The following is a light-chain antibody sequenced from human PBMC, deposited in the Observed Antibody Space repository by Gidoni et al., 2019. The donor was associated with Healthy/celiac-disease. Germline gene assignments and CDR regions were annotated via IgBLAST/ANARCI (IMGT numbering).Light chain of an antibody. CDR3: SSYTSSSLYV. CDR1: SSDVGGYNY. V-gene: IGLV2-14*01. CDR2: EVS. Sequence: QSALTQPASVSGSPGQSITISCTGTSSDVGGYNYVSWYQQNPGKAPKLMIYEVSNRPSGVSNRFSGSKSSNTASLTISGLQAEDEADYYCSSYTSSSLYVFGTGTKVTVL. J-gene: IGLJ1*01.